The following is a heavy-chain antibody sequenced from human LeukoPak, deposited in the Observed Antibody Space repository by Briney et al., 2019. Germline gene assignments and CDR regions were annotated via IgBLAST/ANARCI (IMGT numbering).Heavy chain of an antibody. CDR2: IYYSGST. V-gene: IGHV4-39*01. J-gene: IGHJ4*02. CDR1: GGSISPYY. Sequence: SETLSLTCTVSGGSISPYYWGWIRQPPGKGLEWIGSIYYSGSTYYNPSLKSRVTISVDTSKNQFSLKLSSVTAADTAVYYCATYYDSSGYYYWGQGTLVTVSS. D-gene: IGHD3-22*01. CDR3: ATYYDSSGYYY.